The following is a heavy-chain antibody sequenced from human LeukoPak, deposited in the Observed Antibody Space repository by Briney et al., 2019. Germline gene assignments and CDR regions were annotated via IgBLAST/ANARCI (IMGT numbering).Heavy chain of an antibody. V-gene: IGHV3-53*01. D-gene: IGHD2-2*02. CDR2: IYSGGNT. Sequence: GGSLRLSCAASGFSVSTNYMSWVRQAPGKGLEWVSIIYSGGNTYYTDSVKGRFTISRDNSKNTLYLQMNSLRAEDTAVYYCTTIPLGYCSSSTNCYKIDHWGQGILVSVSS. CDR3: TTIPLGYCSSSTNCYKIDH. J-gene: IGHJ4*02. CDR1: GFSVSTNY.